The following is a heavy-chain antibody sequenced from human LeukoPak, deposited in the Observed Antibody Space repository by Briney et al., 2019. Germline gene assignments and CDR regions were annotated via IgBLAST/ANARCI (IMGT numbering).Heavy chain of an antibody. V-gene: IGHV3-53*01. Sequence: GGSLRLSCAASGFTVSSNYMNWVRQAPGKGLEWVSVIYTGGNTYYADSVKGRFTISRHNSKNTLYLQINSLRADDTAVYYCAKGYSSGWYYFDYWGQGTLVTVSS. D-gene: IGHD6-19*01. CDR3: AKGYSSGWYYFDY. J-gene: IGHJ4*02. CDR1: GFTVSSNY. CDR2: IYTGGNT.